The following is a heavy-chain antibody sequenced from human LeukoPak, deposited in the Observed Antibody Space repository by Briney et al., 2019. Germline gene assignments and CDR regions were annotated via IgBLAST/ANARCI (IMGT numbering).Heavy chain of an antibody. CDR2: ISSSSSYI. V-gene: IGHV3-21*01. D-gene: IGHD1-26*01. CDR1: GFTFSSYS. Sequence: GGSLRLSCAASGFTFSSYSMNWVRQAPGKGLEWVSSISSSSSYIYYADSVKGRFTISRDNAKNSLYLQMNSLRAEDTAVYYCASNIVGATTDFDYWGQGTLVTVSS. J-gene: IGHJ4*02. CDR3: ASNIVGATTDFDY.